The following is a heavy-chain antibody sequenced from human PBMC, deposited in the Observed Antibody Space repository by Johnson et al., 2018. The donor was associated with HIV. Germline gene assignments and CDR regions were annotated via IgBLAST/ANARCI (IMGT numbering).Heavy chain of an antibody. J-gene: IGHJ3*02. V-gene: IGHV3-30-3*01. CDR3: ASAWGELDDAFDI. D-gene: IGHD1-26*01. CDR2: ISYDGSNK. CDR1: GFTFDDYA. Sequence: QVQLVESGGGLIQPGGSLRLSCAASGFTFDDYAMTWVRQGLGKGLEWVAVISYDGSNKYYADSEKGRFTISRDNSKNTLYLQMNSLRAEDTAVYYCASAWGELDDAFDIWGQGTMVTVSS.